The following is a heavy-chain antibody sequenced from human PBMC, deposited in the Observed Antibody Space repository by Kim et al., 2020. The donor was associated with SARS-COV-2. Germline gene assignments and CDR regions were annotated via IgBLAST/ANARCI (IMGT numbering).Heavy chain of an antibody. CDR3: ARAISSTWLVIRHFDY. CDR2: IYYSGST. Sequence: SETLSLTCTVSGGSISSGDYYWSWIRQPPGKGLEWIGYIYYSGSTYYNPSLKSRVTISVDTSKNQFSLKLSSVTAADTAVYHCARAISSTWLVIRHFDYWGQGTLVTVSS. V-gene: IGHV4-30-4*01. CDR1: GGSISSGDYY. J-gene: IGHJ4*02. D-gene: IGHD6-19*01.